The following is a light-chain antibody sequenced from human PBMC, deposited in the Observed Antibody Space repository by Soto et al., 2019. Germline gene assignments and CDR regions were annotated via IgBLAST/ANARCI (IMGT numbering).Light chain of an antibody. CDR1: SSDVGGYNY. CDR3: CSYAGSYTLV. V-gene: IGLV2-11*01. CDR2: DVN. Sequence: QSVLTQPRSVSGSPGQSVTISCTGTSSDVGGYNYVSWYQHHPGKAPKLMIYDVNKRPSGVPDRFSGSKSGNTASLTIYGLQAEDEADYYCCSYAGSYTLVFGTGTKLTVL. J-gene: IGLJ1*01.